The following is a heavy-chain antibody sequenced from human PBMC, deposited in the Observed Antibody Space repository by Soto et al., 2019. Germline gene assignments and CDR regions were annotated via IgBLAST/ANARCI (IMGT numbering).Heavy chain of an antibody. CDR1: GFTFGYHY. D-gene: IGHD4-17*01. CDR2: ISSSSSYT. Sequence: GGSLRLSCAASGFTFGYHYMSWIRQSPGKGLEWVSYISSSSSYTNYADSVKGRFTISRDNAKNSLYLQMNSLRAEDTAVYYCARGGATVTSDAFDIWGQGTMVTVSS. V-gene: IGHV3-11*06. CDR3: ARGGATVTSDAFDI. J-gene: IGHJ3*02.